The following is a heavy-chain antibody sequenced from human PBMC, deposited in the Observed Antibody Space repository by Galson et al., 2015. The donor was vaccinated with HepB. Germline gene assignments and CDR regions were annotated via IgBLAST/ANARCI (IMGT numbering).Heavy chain of an antibody. CDR1: GYTFTSYY. V-gene: IGHV1-46*04. CDR3: ARVAGVYDSSGYYSVSAFDI. D-gene: IGHD3-22*01. CDR2: INPSGGST. J-gene: IGHJ3*02. Sequence: SVKVSCKASGYTFTSYYMHWVRQAPGQGLEWMGIINPSGGSTSYAQKLQGRVTMTRDTSTSTVYMELSSLRSEDTAVYYCARVAGVYDSSGYYSVSAFDIWGQGTMVTVSS.